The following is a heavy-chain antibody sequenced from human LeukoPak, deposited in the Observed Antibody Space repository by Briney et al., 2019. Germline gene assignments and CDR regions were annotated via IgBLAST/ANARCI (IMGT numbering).Heavy chain of an antibody. J-gene: IGHJ3*02. V-gene: IGHV4-59*01. CDR1: GGSISSYY. CDR3: ARGARGYSYGTSLAFDI. Sequence: SETLSLTCTVSGGSISSYYWSWIRQPPGKGLEWIGYIYYSGSTNYNPSLKSRVTISVDTSKNQFSLKLSSVTAADTAVYYCARGARGYSYGTSLAFDIWGQGTMVTVSS. CDR2: IYYSGST. D-gene: IGHD5-18*01.